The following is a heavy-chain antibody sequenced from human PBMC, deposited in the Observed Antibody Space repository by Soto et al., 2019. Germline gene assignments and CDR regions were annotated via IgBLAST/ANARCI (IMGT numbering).Heavy chain of an antibody. D-gene: IGHD3-3*01. Sequence: GASVKVSCKACGGTFSSYAVSWVRQAPGQGLEWMGGIIPIFGTANYAQKFQGRVTITADESTSTAYMELSSLRSEDTAVYYCARSLRFLEWLILFDYWGQGTLVTVSS. CDR2: IIPIFGTA. V-gene: IGHV1-69*13. J-gene: IGHJ4*02. CDR3: ARSLRFLEWLILFDY. CDR1: GGTFSSYA.